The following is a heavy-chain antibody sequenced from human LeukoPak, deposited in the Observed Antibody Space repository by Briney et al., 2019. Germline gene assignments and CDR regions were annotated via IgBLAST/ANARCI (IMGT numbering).Heavy chain of an antibody. CDR1: VGSHSSSSYY. D-gene: IGHD3-22*01. Sequence: PSETLSLTRTVSVGSHSSSSYYWGWIRHPPGRGLEGLGRIYYSGNTYYNPSLKSRVTISVDTSKNQFSLKLSCVTAADTAVYYCAREPDSSGCNDYWGQGTLVTVSS. V-gene: IGHV4-39*07. CDR2: IYYSGNT. CDR3: AREPDSSGCNDY. J-gene: IGHJ4*02.